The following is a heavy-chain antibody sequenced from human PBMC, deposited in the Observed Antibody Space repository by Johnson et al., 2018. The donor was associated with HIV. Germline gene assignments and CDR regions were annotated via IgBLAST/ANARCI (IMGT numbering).Heavy chain of an antibody. CDR3: AKPMGGDDAFDI. CDR1: GFTFSTYA. Sequence: QVQLVESGGGVVQPGRSLRLSCAASGFTFSTYAMHWVRQAPGKGLEWVALISYDGSEKYYVASVKGRFSISRDNSKNTLYLQMNSLRAEDTAVYYCAKPMGGDDAFDIWGQGTTVTVSS. J-gene: IGHJ3*02. CDR2: ISYDGSEK. V-gene: IGHV3-30*18. D-gene: IGHD3-16*01.